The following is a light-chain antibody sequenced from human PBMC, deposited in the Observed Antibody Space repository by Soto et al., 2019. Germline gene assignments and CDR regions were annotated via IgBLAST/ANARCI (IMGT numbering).Light chain of an antibody. CDR1: TSDIGSYDL. CDR2: EVT. J-gene: IGLJ1*01. Sequence: QSALTQPASVSGSPGHWFTTSCTGTTSDIGSYDLVSWYQQHPGTPPKLIIYEVTKRPSGVSTRFSGSKSGNTASLTISGLQAVDEADYYCCSFADFTYVFGTGTKVTVL. CDR3: CSFADFTYV. V-gene: IGLV2-23*02.